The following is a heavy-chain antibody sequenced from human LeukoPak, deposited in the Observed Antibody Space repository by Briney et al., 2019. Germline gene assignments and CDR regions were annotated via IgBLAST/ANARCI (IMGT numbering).Heavy chain of an antibody. V-gene: IGHV4-38-2*01. Sequence: PSETLSLTCAVSGYSISSGYYWGWIRQPPGQGLEWIGSIYHSGSTYYNPSLKSRVTISVDTSKNQFSLKLSSVTAADTAVYYCARHHEEIFGVVSWFDPRGQGTLVTVSS. D-gene: IGHD3-3*01. J-gene: IGHJ5*02. CDR1: GYSISSGYY. CDR3: ARHHEEIFGVVSWFDP. CDR2: IYHSGST.